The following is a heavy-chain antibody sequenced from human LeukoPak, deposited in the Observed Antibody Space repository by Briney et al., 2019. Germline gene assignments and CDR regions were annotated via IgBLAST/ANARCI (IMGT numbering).Heavy chain of an antibody. J-gene: IGHJ3*02. CDR2: IYTSGST. D-gene: IGHD3-22*01. Sequence: SETLSLTCTVSGGSISSYYWSWIRQPPGKGLEWIRYIYTSGSTNYNPSLKSRVTISVDTPKNQFSLRLSSVTAADTAVYYCARHYYDSWDAFDIWGQGTMVTVSS. CDR3: ARHYYDSWDAFDI. CDR1: GGSISSYY. V-gene: IGHV4-4*09.